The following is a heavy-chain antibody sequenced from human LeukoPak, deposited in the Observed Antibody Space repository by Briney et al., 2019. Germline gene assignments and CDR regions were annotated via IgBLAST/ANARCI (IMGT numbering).Heavy chain of an antibody. Sequence: SETLSLTCAVYGGSFSGYYWRWIRQPPGKGLEWIGEINHSASTNYNPPLDSLVTISVHTSKNQFPLQLSSVTAADTAVYYCARTSIYYDSSGYRSWGQGTLVTVSS. CDR2: INHSAST. CDR1: GGSFSGYY. J-gene: IGHJ5*02. CDR3: ARTSIYYDSSGYRS. D-gene: IGHD3-22*01. V-gene: IGHV4-34*01.